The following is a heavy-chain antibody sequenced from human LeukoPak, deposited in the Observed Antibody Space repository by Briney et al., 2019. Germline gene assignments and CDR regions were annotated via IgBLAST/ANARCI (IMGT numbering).Heavy chain of an antibody. Sequence: GGSLRLSCAASGFTFSNAWMSWVRQAPGKGLEWVGRIKSKTDGGITDYAAPVKGRFTISRDDSKNTLYLQMNSLKTEDTAVYYCTTVSLPRWLQLSYYYYYMDVWGKGTTVTVSS. D-gene: IGHD5-24*01. J-gene: IGHJ6*03. CDR2: IKSKTDGGIT. CDR3: TTVSLPRWLQLSYYYYYMDV. CDR1: GFTFSNAW. V-gene: IGHV3-15*01.